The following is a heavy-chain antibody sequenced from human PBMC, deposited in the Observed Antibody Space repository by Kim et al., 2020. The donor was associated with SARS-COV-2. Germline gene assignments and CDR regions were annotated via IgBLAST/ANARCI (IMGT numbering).Heavy chain of an antibody. CDR3: ARGFSSGWYYFDY. D-gene: IGHD6-19*01. V-gene: IGHV1-2*02. J-gene: IGHJ4*02. Sequence: YAQKFQGRVTMTRDTSISTAYMELSRLRSDDTAVYYCARGFSSGWYYFDYWGQGTLGTVSS.